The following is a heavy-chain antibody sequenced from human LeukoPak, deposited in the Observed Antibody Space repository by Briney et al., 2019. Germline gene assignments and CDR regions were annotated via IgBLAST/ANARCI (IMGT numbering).Heavy chain of an antibody. CDR1: GYTFTGYY. V-gene: IGHV1-2*02. CDR3: AGAPLGWELPLDY. J-gene: IGHJ4*02. CDR2: INPNSGGT. D-gene: IGHD1-26*01. Sequence: ASVKVSCKASGYTFTGYYMHWVRQAPGQGLEWMGWINPNSGGTNYAQKFQGRVTMTRDTSISTAYMELSRLRSDDTAVYYCAGAPLGWELPLDYWGQGTLVTVSS.